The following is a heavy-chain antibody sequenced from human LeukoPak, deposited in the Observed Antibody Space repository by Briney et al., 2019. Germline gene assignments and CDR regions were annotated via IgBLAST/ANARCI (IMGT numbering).Heavy chain of an antibody. J-gene: IGHJ6*03. V-gene: IGHV3-7*01. Sequence: PGGSLRLSCAASGFTFSSYWMSWVRQAPGKGLEWVAIIKQDGSEKYYVDSVKGRFTISRDNAKNSLYLQMNSLRAEDTAVYYCASNLYDFWSGYSYYYYYYMDVWGKGTTVTVSS. D-gene: IGHD3-3*01. CDR1: GFTFSSYW. CDR2: IKQDGSEK. CDR3: ASNLYDFWSGYSYYYYYYMDV.